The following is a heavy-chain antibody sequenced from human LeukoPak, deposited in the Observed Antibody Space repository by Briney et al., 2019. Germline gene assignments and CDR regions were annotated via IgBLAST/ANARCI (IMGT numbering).Heavy chain of an antibody. D-gene: IGHD4-23*01. CDR2: IIPILGIA. CDR3: ARDGSSDYGGKPDY. Sequence: SVKVSRKASGGTFSSYTISWVRQAPGQGLEWMGRIIPILGIANHAQKFQGRVTITADKSTSTAYMELSSLRSEDTAVYYCARDGSSDYGGKPDYWGQGTLVTVSS. J-gene: IGHJ4*02. V-gene: IGHV1-69*04. CDR1: GGTFSSYT.